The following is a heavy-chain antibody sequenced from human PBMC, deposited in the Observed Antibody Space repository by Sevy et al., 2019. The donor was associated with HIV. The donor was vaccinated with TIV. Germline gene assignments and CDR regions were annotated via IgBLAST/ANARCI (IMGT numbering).Heavy chain of an antibody. CDR1: GFTFSTYT. Sequence: GSLRLSCAASGFTFSTYTMNWVRQAPGKGLEWVSAISGSGGSTYYADSVKGRFTISSVKSKNTLYLQMNNLRAQDTAVYYCAKGDSTFYGMDVWGQGTTVTVSS. D-gene: IGHD2-2*01. J-gene: IGHJ6*02. CDR3: AKGDSTFYGMDV. CDR2: ISGSGGST. V-gene: IGHV3-23*01.